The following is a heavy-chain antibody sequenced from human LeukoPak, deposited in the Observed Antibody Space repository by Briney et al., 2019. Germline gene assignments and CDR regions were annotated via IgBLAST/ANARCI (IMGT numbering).Heavy chain of an antibody. CDR2: IYYSGST. D-gene: IGHD7-27*01. CDR3: ARAPRGLGYFDY. J-gene: IGHJ4*02. CDR1: GVSISSYY. V-gene: IGHV4-59*01. Sequence: SETLSLTCTVSGVSISSYYWSWIRQPPGKGLEWIGYIYYSGSTNYNPSLKSRVTISVDTSKNQFSLKLSSVTAADTAVYYCARAPRGLGYFDYWGQGTLVTVFS.